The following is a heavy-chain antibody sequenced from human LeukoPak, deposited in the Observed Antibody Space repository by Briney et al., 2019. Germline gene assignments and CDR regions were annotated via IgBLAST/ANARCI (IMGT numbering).Heavy chain of an antibody. CDR3: ARGGYCSSTSCYPFDY. D-gene: IGHD2-2*03. V-gene: IGHV3-11*04. CDR2: ISSSGSTI. J-gene: IGHJ4*02. CDR1: GFTFSDYY. Sequence: GGSLRLSCAASGFTFSDYYMSWIRQAPGKGLEWVSYISSSGSTIYYADSVKGRFTISRDNAKNSLYLQMNSLRAEDTAVYYCARGGYCSSTSCYPFDYWGQGTLVTVSS.